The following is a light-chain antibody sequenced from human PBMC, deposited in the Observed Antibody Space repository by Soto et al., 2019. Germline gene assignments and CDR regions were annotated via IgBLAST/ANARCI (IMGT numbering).Light chain of an antibody. J-gene: IGLJ2*01. Sequence: QSALTQPASVSGSPGQSITISCTGTSSDVGGYNYVSWYQQHPGKAPKLMIYDVSYRPSGVSTRFSGSRSGSTASLTSSGLQAEDEANYYFSSYSTSDTLVFGGGTKRTVL. CDR1: SSDVGGYNY. V-gene: IGLV2-14*03. CDR2: DVS. CDR3: SSYSTSDTLV.